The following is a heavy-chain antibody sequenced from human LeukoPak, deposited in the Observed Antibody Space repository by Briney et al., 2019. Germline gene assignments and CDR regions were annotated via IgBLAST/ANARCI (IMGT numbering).Heavy chain of an antibody. V-gene: IGHV3-43*01. D-gene: IGHD4-17*01. Sequence: GGSLRLSCAASGFTFDDYTMHWVRQAPGKGLEWVSLISWDGGSTYYADSVKGRFTIPRDNSKNSLYLQMNSLRTEDTALYYCAKGRLIYGDYAGYFDYWGQGTLVTVSS. J-gene: IGHJ4*02. CDR2: ISWDGGST. CDR3: AKGRLIYGDYAGYFDY. CDR1: GFTFDDYT.